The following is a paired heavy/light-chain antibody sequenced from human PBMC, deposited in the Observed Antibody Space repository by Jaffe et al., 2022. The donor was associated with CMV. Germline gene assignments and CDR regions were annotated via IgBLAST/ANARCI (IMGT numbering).Heavy chain of an antibody. V-gene: IGHV4-4*02. Sequence: QVQLQESGPGLVKPSGTLSLTCAVSGGSISSSNWWSWVRQPPGKGLEWIGEIYHSGSTNYNPSLKSRVTISVDKSKNQFSLKLSSVTAADTAVYYCARALRTHRRSIVVVVAAPSYYFDYWGQGTLVTVSS. D-gene: IGHD2-15*01. CDR3: ARALRTHRRSIVVVVAAPSYYFDY. J-gene: IGHJ4*02. CDR1: GGSISSSNW. CDR2: IYHSGST.
Light chain of an antibody. CDR2: DAS. V-gene: IGKV3-11*01. CDR3: QQRSNSGLT. J-gene: IGKJ3*01. CDR1: QSVSSY. Sequence: EIVLTQSPATLSLSPGERATLSCRASQSVSSYLAWYQQKPGQAPRLLIYDASNRATGIPARFSGSGSGTDFTLTISSLEPEDFAVYYCQQRSNSGLTFGPGTKVDIK.